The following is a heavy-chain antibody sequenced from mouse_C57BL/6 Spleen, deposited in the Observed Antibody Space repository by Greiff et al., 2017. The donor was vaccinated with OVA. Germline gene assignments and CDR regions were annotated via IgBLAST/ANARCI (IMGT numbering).Heavy chain of an antibody. D-gene: IGHD4-1*01. Sequence: QVQLKQPGAELVKPGASVKMSCKASGYTFTSYWITWVKQRPGQGLEWIGDIYPGSGSTNYNEKFKSKASLTVDTSSSTAYMQLSSLTSEDSAVYYCARDWDEAMDYWGQGTSVTVSS. CDR3: ARDWDEAMDY. V-gene: IGHV1-55*01. CDR1: GYTFTSYW. J-gene: IGHJ4*01. CDR2: IYPGSGST.